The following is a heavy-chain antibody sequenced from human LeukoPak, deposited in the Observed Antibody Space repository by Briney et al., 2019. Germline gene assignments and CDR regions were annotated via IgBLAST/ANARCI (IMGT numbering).Heavy chain of an antibody. J-gene: IGHJ4*02. D-gene: IGHD4-17*01. CDR2: ISHSGGNT. CDR1: GLTFSNYA. V-gene: IGHV3-23*01. CDR3: ARVWTATTPDY. Sequence: GGSLRLSCAASGLTFSNYALSWVRRAPGKGPEWVSGISHSGGNTYYSDSVKGRFTISRDNSKNRLYLQMNSLRAEDTAVYYCARVWTATTPDYWGQGTLVTVSS.